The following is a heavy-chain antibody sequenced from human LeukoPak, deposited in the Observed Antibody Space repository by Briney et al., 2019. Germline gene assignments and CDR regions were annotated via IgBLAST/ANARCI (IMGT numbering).Heavy chain of an antibody. J-gene: IGHJ3*02. V-gene: IGHV3-74*01. D-gene: IGHD2-15*01. CDR2: INSDGSST. CDR1: GFTFSSYW. CDR3: ARVVVGSPPRAFDI. Sequence: GGSLRLSCAASGFTFSSYWMHWVRQAPGKGLVWVSRINSDGSSTSNADSVKGRFTISRDNAKNTLWLQMNSLGAEDTAVYYCARVVVGSPPRAFDIWGQGTMVTVSS.